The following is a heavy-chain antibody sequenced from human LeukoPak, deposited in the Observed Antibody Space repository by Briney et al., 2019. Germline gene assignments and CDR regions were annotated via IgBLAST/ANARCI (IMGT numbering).Heavy chain of an antibody. V-gene: IGHV1-2*02. Sequence: GASVKVSCKASGYTFTGYYMHWVRQAPGQGLEWMGWINPNSGGTNYAQKFQGRVTMTRDTSISTAYMELSRLRSDDTAVYYCARDHDSSSWIQLWTDYWGQGTLVTVSS. CDR1: GYTFTGYY. D-gene: IGHD5-18*01. CDR3: ARDHDSSSWIQLWTDY. J-gene: IGHJ4*02. CDR2: INPNSGGT.